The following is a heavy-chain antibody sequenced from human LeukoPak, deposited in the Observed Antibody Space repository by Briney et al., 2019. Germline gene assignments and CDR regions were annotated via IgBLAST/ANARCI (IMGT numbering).Heavy chain of an antibody. D-gene: IGHD1-1*01. CDR1: GFTFSSYW. CDR3: AKGTTGNVRFDH. Sequence: PGGSLRLSCAASGFTFSSYWMSWVRQAPGKGLEWVGYIKPDGSGESYMDSVKGRFTISRDNTKNSLFLQMNSLRAEDTAMYYCAKGTTGNVRFDHWGQGTLVTVSS. CDR2: IKPDGSGE. J-gene: IGHJ4*02. V-gene: IGHV3-7*01.